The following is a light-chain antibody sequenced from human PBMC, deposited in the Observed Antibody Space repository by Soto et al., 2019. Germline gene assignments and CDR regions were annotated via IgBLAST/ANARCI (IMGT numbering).Light chain of an antibody. CDR3: QQSYSTVMYT. J-gene: IGKJ2*01. CDR2: AAS. Sequence: DIPMTQSPSSLSASVGDRVTITCRASRSISSYLNWYQQKPGKAPKLLIYAASSLQSGVPSRFSGSGSGTDFTLTISSLQPEDFATYYCQQSYSTVMYTFGQGTKLEIK. V-gene: IGKV1-39*01. CDR1: RSISSY.